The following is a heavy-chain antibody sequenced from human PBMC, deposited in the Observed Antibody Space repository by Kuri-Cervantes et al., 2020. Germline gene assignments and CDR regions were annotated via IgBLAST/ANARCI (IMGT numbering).Heavy chain of an antibody. Sequence: GESLKISCKGSGYSFTSYWIGWVRQMPGKGLEWMGIIYPGDYDTRYSPSFQGQVAISADKSISTAYLQWSSLKASDTAMYYCARHYDSSGYPFDYWGQGTLVTVSS. J-gene: IGHJ4*02. CDR3: ARHYDSSGYPFDY. CDR2: IYPGDYDT. CDR1: GYSFTSYW. V-gene: IGHV5-51*01. D-gene: IGHD3-22*01.